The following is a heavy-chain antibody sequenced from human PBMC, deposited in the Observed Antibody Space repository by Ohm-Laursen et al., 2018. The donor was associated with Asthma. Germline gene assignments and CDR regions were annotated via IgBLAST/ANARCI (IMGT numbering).Heavy chain of an antibody. V-gene: IGHV1-69*13. CDR2: IIPIFGTA. J-gene: IGHJ5*02. CDR1: GGTFSSYA. D-gene: IGHD2-15*01. CDR3: ARDRVAYCSGGSCYISGFDP. Sequence: ASVKVSCKASGGTFSSYAISWVRQAPGQGLEWMGGIIPIFGTANYAQKFQGRVTITADESTSTAYMELSSLRSEDTAVYYCARDRVAYCSGGSCYISGFDPWGQGTLVTVSS.